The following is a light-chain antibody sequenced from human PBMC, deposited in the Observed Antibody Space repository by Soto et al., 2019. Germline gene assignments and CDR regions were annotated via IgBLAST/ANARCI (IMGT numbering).Light chain of an antibody. CDR3: QSYDSSLSGSEV. V-gene: IGLV2-11*01. CDR1: SSDVGIYNY. Sequence: QSALTQPRSVSGSPGQSVTISCTGTSSDVGIYNYVSWYQQHPGKAPKLIIFDVTKRPSGVPDRFSGSKSGNTASLTISGLQAEDEADYYCQSYDSSLSGSEVFGTGTKLTVL. CDR2: DVT. J-gene: IGLJ1*01.